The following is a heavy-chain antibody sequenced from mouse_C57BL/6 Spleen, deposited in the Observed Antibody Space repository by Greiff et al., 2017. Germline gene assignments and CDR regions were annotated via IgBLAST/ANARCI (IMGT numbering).Heavy chain of an antibody. CDR3: AKSNYVGAWFAY. CDR2: INPNNGGT. CDR1: GYTFTDYY. V-gene: IGHV1-26*01. J-gene: IGHJ3*01. D-gene: IGHD2-5*01. Sequence: VQLQQSGPELVKPGASVKISCKASGYTFTDYYMNWVKQSHGKSLEWIGDINPNNGGTSYNQKFKGKATLTVDKSSSTAYMELRSLTSEDSAVYYCAKSNYVGAWFAYWGQGTLVTVSA.